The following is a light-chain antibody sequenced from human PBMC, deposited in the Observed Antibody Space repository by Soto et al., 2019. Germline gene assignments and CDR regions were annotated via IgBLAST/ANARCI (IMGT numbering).Light chain of an antibody. CDR2: GAS. CDR3: WRDGGLPYS. V-gene: IGKV3-20*01. Sequence: EIVLTQSPGTLSLSPGERATLSCRASQSVRSNYLAWYQQKPGQAPRLLIYGASSRATGIPDRFSGTGSGTDFTLVVSRRGLEALAVYYWWRDGGLPYSLGLGTKR. CDR1: QSVRSNY. J-gene: IGKJ2*01.